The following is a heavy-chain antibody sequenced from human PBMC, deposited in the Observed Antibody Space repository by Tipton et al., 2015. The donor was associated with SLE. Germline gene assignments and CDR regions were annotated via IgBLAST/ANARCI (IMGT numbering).Heavy chain of an antibody. J-gene: IGHJ3*02. CDR2: ISTGSAYI. D-gene: IGHD3-16*01. CDR3: ASNPAWGAFDI. CDR1: GFTFSSYS. V-gene: IGHV3-21*01. Sequence: SLRLSCAASGFTFSSYSLNWVRQAPGKGLEWVSSISTGSAYIYYADSVKGRFTISRDDAKNSLYLQMNCLRAEDTAVYYCASNPAWGAFDIWGQGTMVTVSS.